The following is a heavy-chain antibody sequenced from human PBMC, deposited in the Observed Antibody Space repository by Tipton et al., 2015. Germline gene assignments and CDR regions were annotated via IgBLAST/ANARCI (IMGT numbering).Heavy chain of an antibody. D-gene: IGHD3-3*01. CDR3: ARGRGVRLLDS. J-gene: IGHJ4*02. V-gene: IGHV4-4*02. CDR1: GDSISNNKW. Sequence: TLSLTCEVSGDSISNNKWWTWVRQPPGKGPEWIGEINHSGTTNYSPSLKSRVTISVDESKNEFSLRLNSVTVADTAVYYCARGRGVRLLDSWGQGILVTVSS. CDR2: INHSGTT.